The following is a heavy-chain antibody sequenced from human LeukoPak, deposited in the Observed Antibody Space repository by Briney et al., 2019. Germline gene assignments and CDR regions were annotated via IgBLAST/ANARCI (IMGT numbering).Heavy chain of an antibody. CDR3: ARDVDTTYYFDY. Sequence: ASVKVSCEASGYTFTSYYMHWVRQAPGQGLEWMGIINPSGGSTSYAQKFQGRVTMTRDTSTSTVYMELSSLRSGDTAVYYCARDVDTTYYFDYWGQGTLVTVSS. D-gene: IGHD5-18*01. V-gene: IGHV1-46*01. J-gene: IGHJ4*02. CDR2: INPSGGST. CDR1: GYTFTSYY.